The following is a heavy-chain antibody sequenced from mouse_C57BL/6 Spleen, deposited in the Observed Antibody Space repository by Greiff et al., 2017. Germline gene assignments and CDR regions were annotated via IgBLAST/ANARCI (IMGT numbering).Heavy chain of an antibody. D-gene: IGHD2-5*01. Sequence: QVQLQQPGAELVKPGASVKMSCKASGYTFTSYWITWVKQRPGQGLEWIGDIYPGSGSTNYNEKFNSKATLTVDTSSSTAYMQRSSLTSEDSAVYYCARKGLYYSNLDYWGQGTTLTVSS. V-gene: IGHV1-55*01. J-gene: IGHJ2*01. CDR1: GYTFTSYW. CDR3: ARKGLYYSNLDY. CDR2: IYPGSGST.